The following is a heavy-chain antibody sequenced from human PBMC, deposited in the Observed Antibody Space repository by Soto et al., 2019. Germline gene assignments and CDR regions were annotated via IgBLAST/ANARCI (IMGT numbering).Heavy chain of an antibody. CDR3: ARDLGVSGDSPYYYYYYGMDV. V-gene: IGHV1-69*13. J-gene: IGHJ6*02. CDR2: IIAIIGKT. D-gene: IGHD4-17*01. CDR1: GYTLTSYA. Sequence: ASVKVCCKASGYTLTSYAMHWVRQAKEQRLEWMGWIIAIIGKTNYAQKFQGRVTITADESTSTAYMELSSLRSEDTAVEYCARDLGVSGDSPYYYYYYGMDVWGQGTTVTVSS.